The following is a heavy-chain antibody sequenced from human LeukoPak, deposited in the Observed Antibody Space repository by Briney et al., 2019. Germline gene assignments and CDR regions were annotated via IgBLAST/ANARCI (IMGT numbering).Heavy chain of an antibody. D-gene: IGHD4-17*01. Sequence: GGSLRLSCAASGFTFSSYSMNWVRQAPGTGLEWVSSISSSSSYIYYADSMKGRFTISRGNAKNSLYLQMNSLRAEDTAVYYCARDYFGDYGPFDSWGQGTLVTVSS. J-gene: IGHJ4*02. CDR3: ARDYFGDYGPFDS. CDR2: ISSSSSYI. CDR1: GFTFSSYS. V-gene: IGHV3-21*01.